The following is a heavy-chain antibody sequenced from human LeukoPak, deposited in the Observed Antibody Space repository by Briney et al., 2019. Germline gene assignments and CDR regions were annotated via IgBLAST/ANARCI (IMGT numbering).Heavy chain of an antibody. V-gene: IGHV4-59*01. Sequence: PSETLSLTCTVSGGSISSYYWSWLRQPPGKGLEWIGYIYYSGSTNYNPSLKSRVTISVDTSKNQFSLKLSSVTAADTAVYYCARAGRGYEYYFDYWGQGTLVTVSS. CDR1: GGSISSYY. CDR2: IYYSGST. J-gene: IGHJ4*02. D-gene: IGHD3-22*01. CDR3: ARAGRGYEYYFDY.